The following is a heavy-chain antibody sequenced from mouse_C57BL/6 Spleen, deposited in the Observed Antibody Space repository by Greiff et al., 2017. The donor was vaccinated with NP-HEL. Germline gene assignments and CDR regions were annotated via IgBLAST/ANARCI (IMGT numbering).Heavy chain of an antibody. V-gene: IGHV1-61*01. J-gene: IGHJ2*01. D-gene: IGHD1-1*01. CDR1: GYTFTSYW. CDR2: IYPSDSET. Sequence: VQPQQSGAELVRPGSSVKLSCKASGYTFTSYWMDWVKQRPGQGLEWIGNIYPSDSETHYNQKFKDKATLTVDKSSSTAYMQLSSLTSEDSAVYYCARRLVYYGSSYDYWGQGTTLTVSS. CDR3: ARRLVYYGSSYDY.